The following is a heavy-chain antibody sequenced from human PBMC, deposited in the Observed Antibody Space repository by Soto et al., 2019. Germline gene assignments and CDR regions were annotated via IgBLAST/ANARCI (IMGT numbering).Heavy chain of an antibody. V-gene: IGHV4-34*01. CDR3: ARKLAPHNWFDP. Sequence: QVQLQQWGAGLLKPSETLSLTCAVYGGSFSGYYWSWIRQPPGKGLEWIGEINHSGSTNYNPSLKSRVSISVDTSKNQFSLKLSSVTAADTAVYYCARKLAPHNWFDPWGQGTLVTVSS. CDR2: INHSGST. D-gene: IGHD6-6*01. CDR1: GGSFSGYY. J-gene: IGHJ5*02.